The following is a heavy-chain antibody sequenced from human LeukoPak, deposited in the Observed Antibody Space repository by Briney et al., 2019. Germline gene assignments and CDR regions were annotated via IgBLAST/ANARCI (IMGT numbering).Heavy chain of an antibody. Sequence: GGSLRLSCAASGFTFSSYAMSWVRQAPGKGLEWVSAISGSGGSTYYAGSVKGRFTISRDNSKNTLYLQMNSLRAEDTAVYYCAKEQDYDILTGYYGSFDYWGQGTLVTVSS. D-gene: IGHD3-9*01. V-gene: IGHV3-23*01. J-gene: IGHJ4*02. CDR2: ISGSGGST. CDR3: AKEQDYDILTGYYGSFDY. CDR1: GFTFSSYA.